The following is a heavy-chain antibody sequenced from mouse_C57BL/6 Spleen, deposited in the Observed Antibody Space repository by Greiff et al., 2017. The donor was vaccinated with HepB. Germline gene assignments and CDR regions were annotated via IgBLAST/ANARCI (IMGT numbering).Heavy chain of an antibody. Sequence: VQLQQPGAELVMPGASVKLSCKASGYTFTSYWMHWVKQRPGQGLEWIGEIDPSDSYTNYNQKFKGKSTLPVDKSSSTAYMQLSSLTSEDSAVYYCARRDYSNFHFDYWGQGTTLTVSS. CDR1: GYTFTSYW. D-gene: IGHD2-5*01. J-gene: IGHJ2*01. CDR3: ARRDYSNFHFDY. V-gene: IGHV1-69*01. CDR2: IDPSDSYT.